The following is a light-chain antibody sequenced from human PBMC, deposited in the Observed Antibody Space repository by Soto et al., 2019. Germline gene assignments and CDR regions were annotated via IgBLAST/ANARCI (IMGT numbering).Light chain of an antibody. Sequence: QSVLTQPPSASGTPGQRVTIPCSGSSSNIGSNPVNWSQQRPGTAPKLLIYSNNRRPSGVADRVSGSKSDTSASLAISGLQSEDEGDYYCAAWDDSVNVYVFGTGTKVTVL. CDR2: SNN. CDR1: SSNIGSNP. J-gene: IGLJ1*01. CDR3: AAWDDSVNVYV. V-gene: IGLV1-44*01.